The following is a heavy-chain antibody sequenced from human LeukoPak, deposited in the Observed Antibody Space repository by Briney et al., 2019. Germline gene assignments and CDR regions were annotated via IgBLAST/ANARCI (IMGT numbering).Heavy chain of an antibody. CDR1: EFTFSSYW. V-gene: IGHV3-53*01. Sequence: PGGSLRLSCAASEFTFSSYWMHWVRQAPGKGLVWVSVISSGGSTYYTDSVRGRFTISTDNSKNTLYLQMNSLRAEDTAVYYCARVSGFSLGMDVWGQGTTVTVSS. D-gene: IGHD6-25*01. CDR3: ARVSGFSLGMDV. CDR2: ISSGGST. J-gene: IGHJ6*02.